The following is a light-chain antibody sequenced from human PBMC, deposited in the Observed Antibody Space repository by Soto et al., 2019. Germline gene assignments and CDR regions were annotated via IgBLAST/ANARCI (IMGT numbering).Light chain of an antibody. J-gene: IGLJ1*01. CDR2: GTN. CDR3: HSYDSSLSGYV. V-gene: IGLV1-40*01. Sequence: QSVLTQPPSVSGAPGQRVTISCTGSSSSVGAGHDVHWYQQLPGTAPKVVVYGTNNRPSGVPDRFSGSRSGTSASLAIPGLQAENEADYYCHSYDSSLSGYVFGTGPKVPVL. CDR1: SSSVGAGHD.